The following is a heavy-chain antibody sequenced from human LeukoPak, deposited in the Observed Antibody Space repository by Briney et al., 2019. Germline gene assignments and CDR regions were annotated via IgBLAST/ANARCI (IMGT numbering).Heavy chain of an antibody. D-gene: IGHD2-2*01. CDR1: GLTFSSYS. CDR3: ARVVPAATDAFDI. Sequence: PGGSLRLSCAASGLTFSSYSMNWVRQAPGKGLEWVSSISSSSSYIYYADSVKGRFTISRDNAKNSLYLQMNSLRAEDTAVYYCARVVPAATDAFDIWGQGTMVTVSS. V-gene: IGHV3-21*01. CDR2: ISSSSSYI. J-gene: IGHJ3*02.